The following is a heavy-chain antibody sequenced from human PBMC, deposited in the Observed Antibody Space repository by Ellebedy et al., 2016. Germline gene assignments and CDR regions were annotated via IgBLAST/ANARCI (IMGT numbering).Heavy chain of an antibody. CDR1: GGSISSYY. J-gene: IGHJ4*02. CDR3: ARAQGYSSSWYGEENFDY. Sequence: SETLSLXCTVSGGSISSYYWSWIRQPAGKGLEWIGRIYTSGSTNYNPSLKSRVTMSVDTSKNQFSLKLSSVTAADTAVYYCARAQGYSSSWYGEENFDYWGQGTLVTVSS. D-gene: IGHD6-13*01. V-gene: IGHV4-4*07. CDR2: IYTSGST.